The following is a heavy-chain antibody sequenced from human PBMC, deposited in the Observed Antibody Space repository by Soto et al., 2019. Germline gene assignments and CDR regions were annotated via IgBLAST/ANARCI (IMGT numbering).Heavy chain of an antibody. CDR3: SKDRRDTAELDS. Sequence: EVQLLESGGGLLQPGGSLRLSCTASGFTFSNYAMTWVRQAPGKGLEWVSAISASDGSTYYAASAKCRFTIASDNSTSVLYLQMSSLRADDTAVYYCSKDRRDTAELDSWGQGTLVTVSS. V-gene: IGHV3-23*01. CDR2: ISASDGST. J-gene: IGHJ5*01. CDR1: GFTFSNYA. D-gene: IGHD5-18*01.